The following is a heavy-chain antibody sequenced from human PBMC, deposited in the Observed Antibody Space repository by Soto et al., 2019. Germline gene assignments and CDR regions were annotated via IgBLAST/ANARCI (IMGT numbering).Heavy chain of an antibody. CDR3: ARGSLNWGVVWFDP. Sequence: ASVKVSCKSSGYPFTSYDINWVRQATGQGLEWMGWMNPNSGNTGYAQKFQGRVTMTRNTSISTAYMELSSLRSEDTAVYYCARGSLNWGVVWFDPWGQGTLVTVSS. CDR2: MNPNSGNT. J-gene: IGHJ5*02. CDR1: GYPFTSYD. D-gene: IGHD7-27*01. V-gene: IGHV1-8*01.